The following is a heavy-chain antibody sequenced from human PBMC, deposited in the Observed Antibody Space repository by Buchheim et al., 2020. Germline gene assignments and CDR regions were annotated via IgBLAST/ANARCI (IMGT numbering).Heavy chain of an antibody. CDR2: ISYDGSNK. Sequence: QVQLVESGGGVVQPGRSLRLSCAASGFTFSSYGMHWVRQAPGKGLEWVAVISYDGSNKYYADSVKGRFTISRDNSKNTLYLQMNSLRAEDTAVYYCAKDQGRQLPNYYYGMDVWGQGTT. J-gene: IGHJ6*02. CDR3: AKDQGRQLPNYYYGMDV. D-gene: IGHD1-26*01. CDR1: GFTFSSYG. V-gene: IGHV3-30*18.